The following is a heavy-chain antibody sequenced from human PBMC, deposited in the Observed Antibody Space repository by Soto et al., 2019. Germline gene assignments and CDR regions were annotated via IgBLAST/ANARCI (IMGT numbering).Heavy chain of an antibody. D-gene: IGHD2-15*01. CDR1: VFTFSSHE. CDR3: AREARLGGIDY. V-gene: IGHV3-48*03. Sequence: PWGSLRVFCVSSVFTFSSHEMTWVRQAPGKGLDWVSYISSIGVATYYADSVKGRFTISRDNAKNSLYLQMNSLRAEDTAVYYCAREARLGGIDYWGQGTPVTVSS. CDR2: ISSIGVAT. J-gene: IGHJ4*02.